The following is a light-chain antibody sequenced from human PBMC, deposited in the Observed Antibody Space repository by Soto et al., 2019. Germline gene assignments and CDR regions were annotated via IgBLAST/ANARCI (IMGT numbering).Light chain of an antibody. CDR1: QSISSY. CDR2: EAS. CDR3: QQSYSTPPFN. J-gene: IGKJ3*01. V-gene: IGKV1-39*01. Sequence: DLQMTQSPSPLSASVGDRVYITCRTSQSISSYLNWYQAKPGKATKLLIYEASSLESGVPSRFSGSGSGTDFTLTISSLQPEDSATYYCQQSYSTPPFNFGPGTRVDI.